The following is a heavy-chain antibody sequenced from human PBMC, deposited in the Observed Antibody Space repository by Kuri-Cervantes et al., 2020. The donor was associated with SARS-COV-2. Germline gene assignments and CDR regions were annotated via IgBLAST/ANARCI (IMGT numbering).Heavy chain of an antibody. CDR1: GYTFTGYY. D-gene: IGHD3-10*01. V-gene: IGHV1-2*04. CDR3: ATGMVRGVIQSYYYGMDV. Sequence: ASVKLSCKASGYTFTGYYMHWVRQAPGQGLEWMGWNNPNSGGTNYAQKFQGWVTMTRDTSISTAYMELSRLRSDDTAVYYCATGMVRGVIQSYYYGMDVWGQGTTVTVSS. J-gene: IGHJ6*02. CDR2: NNPNSGGT.